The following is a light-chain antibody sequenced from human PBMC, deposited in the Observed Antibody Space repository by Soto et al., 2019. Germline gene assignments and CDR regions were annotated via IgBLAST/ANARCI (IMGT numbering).Light chain of an antibody. CDR1: SSDVGGYNY. V-gene: IGLV2-14*01. CDR3: SSYTGSSTLV. Sequence: QSVLTQPASVSGSPGQSITISCSGTSSDVGGYNYVSWYQQNPGKAPKVMIYDVSSRPSGVSDRFSGSKSGNTASLTISGLQAEDEGAYYCSSYTGSSTLVFGGGTKLTVL. CDR2: DVS. J-gene: IGLJ2*01.